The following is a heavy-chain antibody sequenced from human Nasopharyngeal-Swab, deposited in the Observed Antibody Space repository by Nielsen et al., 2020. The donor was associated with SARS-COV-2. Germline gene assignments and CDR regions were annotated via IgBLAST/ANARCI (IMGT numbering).Heavy chain of an antibody. CDR1: GGSISSSSYY. Sequence: SETLSLTCTVSGGSISSSSYYWGWIREPPGKGLEWIGSIYYSGSTYYNPSLKSRVTISVDTSKNQFSLKLSSVTAADTAVYYCARGRGVDYGSGSKLTVFDYWGQGTLVTVSS. J-gene: IGHJ4*02. CDR2: IYYSGST. V-gene: IGHV4-39*07. CDR3: ARGRGVDYGSGSKLTVFDY. D-gene: IGHD3-10*01.